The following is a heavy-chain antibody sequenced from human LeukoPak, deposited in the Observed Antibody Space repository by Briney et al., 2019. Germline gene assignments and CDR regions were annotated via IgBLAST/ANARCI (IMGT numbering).Heavy chain of an antibody. CDR1: GYTFTGYY. V-gene: IGHV1-2*02. J-gene: IGHJ6*02. Sequence: RASVKVSCKASGYTFTGYYMHWVRQAPGQGLEWMGWINPNSGGTNYAQKFQGRVTMTRDTSISTAYMELGRLRSDDTAVYYCARVPMVRGVIYGMDVWGQGTTVTVSS. CDR3: ARVPMVRGVIYGMDV. D-gene: IGHD3-10*01. CDR2: INPNSGGT.